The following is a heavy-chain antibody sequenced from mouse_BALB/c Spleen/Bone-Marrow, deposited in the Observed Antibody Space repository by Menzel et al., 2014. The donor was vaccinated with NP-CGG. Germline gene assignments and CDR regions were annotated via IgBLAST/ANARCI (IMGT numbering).Heavy chain of an antibody. D-gene: IGHD2-4*01. CDR3: SRWDYANAMDY. CDR2: IDPYNGGT. J-gene: IGHJ4*01. V-gene: IGHV1S135*01. CDR1: GYSFXDYN. Sequence: QLVESGPELVKPGASVKVSCKASGYSFXDYNMYWVKQSHEKSLEWIGYIDPYNGGTNYNQRFKGKATLTVDKSSSTAFMHLNSLTSEDSAVYYCSRWDYANAMDYWGQGTSVTVSS.